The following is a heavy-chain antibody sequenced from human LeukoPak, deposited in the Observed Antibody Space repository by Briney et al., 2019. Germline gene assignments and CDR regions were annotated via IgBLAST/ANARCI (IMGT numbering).Heavy chain of an antibody. CDR1: GYTFTNYY. V-gene: IGHV1-46*01. Sequence: ASVKVSCKASGYTFTNYYMHWVRQAPGQGLEWMGMINPSGGSTSYAQKFQGRVTMTRDTSTSTVYMELSSLRSEDTAVYYCARDRSLAYCGGDCYSISSFDYWGQGTLVTVSS. D-gene: IGHD2-21*02. CDR3: ARDRSLAYCGGDCYSISSFDY. CDR2: INPSGGST. J-gene: IGHJ4*02.